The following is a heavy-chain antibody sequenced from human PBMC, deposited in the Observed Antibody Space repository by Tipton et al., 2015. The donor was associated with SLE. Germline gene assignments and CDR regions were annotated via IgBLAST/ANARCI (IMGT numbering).Heavy chain of an antibody. J-gene: IGHJ4*02. D-gene: IGHD1-26*01. V-gene: IGHV3-11*04. CDR3: ARARMGGSYSY. CDR2: ISSSGSTI. CDR1: GFTFSNAW. Sequence: SLRLSCAASGFTFSNAWMSWVRQAPGKGLEWVSYISSSGSTIYYADSVKGRFTISRDNAKNSLYLQMNSLRAEDTAVYYCARARMGGSYSYWGQGTLVTVSS.